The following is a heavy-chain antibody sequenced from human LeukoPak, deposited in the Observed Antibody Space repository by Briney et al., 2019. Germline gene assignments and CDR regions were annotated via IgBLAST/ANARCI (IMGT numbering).Heavy chain of an antibody. D-gene: IGHD6-19*01. CDR2: ISAYNGNT. Sequence: GASVKVSCKASGYTFTSYGISWVRQAPGQGLEWMGWISAYNGNTNYAQKLQGRVTMTTDTSTSTAYVELRSLRSDDTAVYYCARDRPGYSSVAEYFQHWGQGTLVTVSS. CDR1: GYTFTSYG. V-gene: IGHV1-18*01. CDR3: ARDRPGYSSVAEYFQH. J-gene: IGHJ1*01.